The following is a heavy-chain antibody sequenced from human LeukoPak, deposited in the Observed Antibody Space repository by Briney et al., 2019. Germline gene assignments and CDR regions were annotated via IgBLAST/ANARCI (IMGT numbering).Heavy chain of an antibody. J-gene: IGHJ6*03. D-gene: IGHD1-1*01. CDR1: GYTLTELS. V-gene: IGHV1-24*01. CDR2: FDPEDGET. CDR3: ASGPTGTTGYYYMDV. Sequence: RASVKVSCKVSGYTLTELSMHWVRQAPGKGLEWMGGFDPEDGETIYAQKFQGRVTMTEDTSTDTAYMELSSLRSEDTAVYYCASGPTGTTGYYYMDVCGKGTTVPISS.